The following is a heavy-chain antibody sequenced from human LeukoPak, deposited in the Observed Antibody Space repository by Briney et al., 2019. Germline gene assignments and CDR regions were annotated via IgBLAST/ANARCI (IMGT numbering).Heavy chain of an antibody. D-gene: IGHD1-14*01. J-gene: IGHJ6*03. CDR3: ARASRRIGQTRYYYYMDV. Sequence: GASVKVSCKASGYTFTSYDINWVRQATGQGLEWMGWMNPNSGNTGYAQKFQGRVTITRNTSISTAYMELSSLRSEDTAVYYCARASRRIGQTRYYYYMDVWGKGTTVTVSS. CDR2: MNPNSGNT. CDR1: GYTFTSYD. V-gene: IGHV1-8*03.